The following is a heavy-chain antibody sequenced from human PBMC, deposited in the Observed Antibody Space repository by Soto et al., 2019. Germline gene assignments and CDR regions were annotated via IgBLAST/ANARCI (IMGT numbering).Heavy chain of an antibody. V-gene: IGHV3-72*01. Sequence: EVQVVESGGGLVQPGGSLRLSCVASGFTFSDHYMDWVRQAPGKGLEWVGRIKNKANGYKTEYAASVEGRITISRDDSKNSLSLKINSLKTEDTAVYYCARVRLGAPTRYFGYWGQGALVTVSS. J-gene: IGHJ4*02. CDR2: IKNKANGYKT. CDR3: ARVRLGAPTRYFGY. CDR1: GFTFSDHY. D-gene: IGHD1-26*01.